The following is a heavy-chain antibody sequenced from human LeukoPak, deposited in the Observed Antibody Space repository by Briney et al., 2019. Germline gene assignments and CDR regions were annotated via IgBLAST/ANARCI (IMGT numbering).Heavy chain of an antibody. Sequence: SETPSLTCTASGGSISSSTYYWGWIRQPPGKGLEWIGTIYYSGSTYYNPSLKSRVTISIDTSKNQFSLKLTSVTAADTAVYYCAREFENTIFAVVSRWFDPWGQGVLVTVSS. CDR2: IYYSGST. CDR1: GGSISSSTYY. D-gene: IGHD3-3*01. V-gene: IGHV4-39*07. CDR3: AREFENTIFAVVSRWFDP. J-gene: IGHJ5*02.